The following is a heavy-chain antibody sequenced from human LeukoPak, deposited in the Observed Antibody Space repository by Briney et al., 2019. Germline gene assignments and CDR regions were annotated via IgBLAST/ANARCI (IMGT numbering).Heavy chain of an antibody. CDR2: IKSKTDGGTK. CDR3: TTGELLWFGEPRERFDY. Sequence: GGSLRLSCAASGFTFSNAWMSWVRQAPGKGLEWVGRIKSKTDGGTKAYAAPVKGRFTISRDDSKNTLYLQMNSLKTEDTAVYYCTTGELLWFGEPRERFDYWGQGTLVTVSS. D-gene: IGHD3-10*01. CDR1: GFTFSNAW. J-gene: IGHJ4*02. V-gene: IGHV3-15*01.